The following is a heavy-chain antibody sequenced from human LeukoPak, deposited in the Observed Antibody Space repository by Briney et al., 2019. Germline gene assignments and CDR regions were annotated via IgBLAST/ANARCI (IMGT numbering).Heavy chain of an antibody. CDR1: GFTFSSYG. V-gene: IGHV3-33*01. J-gene: IGHJ4*02. Sequence: PGGSLRLSCAASGFTFSSYGMHWVRQAPGKGLEWVAVIWYDGSNKYYADSVKGRFTISRDNSKNTLYLQMNSLRDEDTAVYYCARDRRLSYFDYWGQGTLVTVSS. CDR2: IWYDGSNK. CDR3: ARDRRLSYFDY. D-gene: IGHD6-25*01.